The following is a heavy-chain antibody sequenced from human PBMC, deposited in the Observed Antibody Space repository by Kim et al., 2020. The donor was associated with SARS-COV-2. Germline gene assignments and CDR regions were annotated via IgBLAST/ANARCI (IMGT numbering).Heavy chain of an antibody. D-gene: IGHD1-1*01. CDR1: GFTFSNYA. Sequence: GGSLRLSCAASGFTFSNYAMHWVRQAPGKGLEWVAAISYDGSNKYYADSVKGRFTISRDNSKNTLYLQMNSLRPEDTAVYYCASLINNSPSNDYWGQGTLVTVSS. J-gene: IGHJ4*02. V-gene: IGHV3-30-3*01. CDR3: ASLINNSPSNDY. CDR2: ISYDGSNK.